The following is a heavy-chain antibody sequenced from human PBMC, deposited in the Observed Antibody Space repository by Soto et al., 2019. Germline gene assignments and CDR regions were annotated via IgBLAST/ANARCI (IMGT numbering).Heavy chain of an antibody. J-gene: IGHJ5*02. D-gene: IGHD3-10*01. V-gene: IGHV1-18*04. CDR3: ARGGYGSGSYPFNWFDP. CDR2: ISAYNGNT. Sequence: QVQLVQSGAEVKKPGASVKVSCKASGYTFTSYGISWVRQAPGQGLEWMGWISAYNGNTNYAQKLPGRVTMNTDTTTSTAYMELRSLRSADTAVYYCARGGYGSGSYPFNWFDPWGQGTLVTVSS. CDR1: GYTFTSYG.